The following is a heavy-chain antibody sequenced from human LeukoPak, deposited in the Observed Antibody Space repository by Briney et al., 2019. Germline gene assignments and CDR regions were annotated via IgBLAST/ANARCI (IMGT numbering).Heavy chain of an antibody. D-gene: IGHD5-18*01. CDR1: GGSFSGYY. V-gene: IGHV4-34*01. CDR2: INHSGST. Sequence: SGTLSLTCAVYGGSFSGYYWSWIRQPPGKGLEWIGEINHSGSTNYNPSLKSRVTISVDTSKNQFSLKLSSVTAADTAVYYCARRYSYGDFDYWGQGTLVTVSS. J-gene: IGHJ4*02. CDR3: ARRYSYGDFDY.